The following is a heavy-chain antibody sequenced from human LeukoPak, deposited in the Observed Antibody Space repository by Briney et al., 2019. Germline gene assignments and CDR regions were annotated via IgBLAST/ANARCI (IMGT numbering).Heavy chain of an antibody. V-gene: IGHV3-23*01. CDR1: GFTFSSYA. D-gene: IGHD6-13*01. CDR3: AKGSRGIAAAGDYFDY. J-gene: IGHJ4*02. CDR2: ISGSSGSST. Sequence: PGGSLRLSCAASGFTFSSYAMSWVRQAPGKGLEWVSAISGSSGSSTYYADSVKGRFTISRDNSKNTLYLQMNSLRAEDTAVYYCAKGSRGIAAAGDYFDYWGQGTLVTVSS.